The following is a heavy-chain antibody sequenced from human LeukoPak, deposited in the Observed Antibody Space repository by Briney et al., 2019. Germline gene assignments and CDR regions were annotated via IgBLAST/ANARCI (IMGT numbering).Heavy chain of an antibody. CDR1: GGSFSGYY. V-gene: IGHV4-34*01. J-gene: IGHJ4*02. CDR3: ASGQRPSSISSTQN. CDR2: INHSGST. D-gene: IGHD2/OR15-2a*01. Sequence: SETLSLTCAVYGGSFSGYYWSWIRQPPGKGLEWIGEINHSGSTNYNPSLKSRVTISVDTSKNQFSLKLSSVTAADTAVYYCASGQRPSSISSTQNWGQGTLVTVSS.